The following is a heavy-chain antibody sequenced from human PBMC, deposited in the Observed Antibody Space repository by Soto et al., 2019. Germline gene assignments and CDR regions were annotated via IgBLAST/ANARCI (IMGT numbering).Heavy chain of an antibody. V-gene: IGHV3-30-3*01. Sequence: QVQLVESGGGVVQPGGSLRLSCAGSGFAFSTYALHWVRQAPGKGLEWVAVIPYDGNDEYYAESVRGRFTISRDNSKNTVYLQMNRLGAEDTAMYYCAREPLSLTGPLDYWGQGILVTVSS. D-gene: IGHD3-9*01. CDR3: AREPLSLTGPLDY. CDR1: GFAFSTYA. J-gene: IGHJ4*02. CDR2: IPYDGNDE.